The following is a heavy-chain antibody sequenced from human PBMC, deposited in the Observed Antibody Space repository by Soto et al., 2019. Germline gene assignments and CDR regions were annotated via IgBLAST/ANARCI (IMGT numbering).Heavy chain of an antibody. V-gene: IGHV4-39*01. CDR2: IYYSGST. J-gene: IGHJ4*02. D-gene: IGHD4-17*01. CDR3: ARGITYGDYDYYYFDD. CDR1: GGSISSSSYY. Sequence: SETLSLTCTVSGGSISSSSYYWGWIRQPPGKGLEWIGSIYYSGSTYYNPSLKSRVTISVDTSKNQFSLKLSSVTAADTAVYYCARGITYGDYDYYYFDDWGQGTLVTVAS.